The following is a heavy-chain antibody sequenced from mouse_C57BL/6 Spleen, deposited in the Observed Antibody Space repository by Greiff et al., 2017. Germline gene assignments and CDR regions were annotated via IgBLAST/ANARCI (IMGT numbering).Heavy chain of an antibody. CDR2: INPNNGGT. V-gene: IGHV1-22*01. CDR3: ARWGYGSSYDFDY. D-gene: IGHD1-1*01. Sequence: VQLQQSGPELVKPGASVKMSCKASGYTFTDYNMHWVKQSHGKSLEWIGYINPNNGGTSYNQKFKGKATLTVNKSSSTAYMELRSLTSEDSAVYYCARWGYGSSYDFDYWGQGTTLTVSS. J-gene: IGHJ2*01. CDR1: GYTFTDYN.